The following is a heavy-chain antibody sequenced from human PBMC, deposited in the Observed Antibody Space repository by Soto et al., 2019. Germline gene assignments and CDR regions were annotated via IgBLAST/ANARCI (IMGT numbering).Heavy chain of an antibody. J-gene: IGHJ6*02. CDR3: ASWGWNDVYSCRYGMDV. Sequence: QVQLVQSGAEVKKPGSSVKVSCKASGGTFSSYAISWVRQAPGQGLEWMGGIIPIFVTANYAKKFQGRVTITADEATSTAYRERSRPKSEDAAVYYGASWGWNDVYSCRYGMDVVGQGTTVTVSS. CDR2: IIPIFVTA. CDR1: GGTFSSYA. V-gene: IGHV1-69*01. D-gene: IGHD1-1*01.